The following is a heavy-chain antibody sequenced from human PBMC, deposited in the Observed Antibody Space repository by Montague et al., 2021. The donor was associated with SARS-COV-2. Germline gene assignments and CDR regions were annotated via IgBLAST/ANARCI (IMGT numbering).Heavy chain of an antibody. V-gene: IGHV4-59*08. D-gene: IGHD3-22*01. CDR3: ARVDSSGPGDY. J-gene: IGHJ4*02. CDR1: GGSLNNYF. CDR2: IPDSEST. Sequence: SETLSLTCTVSGGSLNNYFWSWIRQPPGKGLEWVGYIPDSESTKYNPSLQSRVTISVGTARNQFSLKLISVTAADTAFYYCARVDSSGPGDYWGQGILVSVSS.